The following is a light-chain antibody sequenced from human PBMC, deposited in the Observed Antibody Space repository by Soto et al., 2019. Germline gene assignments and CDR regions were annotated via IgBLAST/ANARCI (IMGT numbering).Light chain of an antibody. Sequence: EVLTTQSPATLSVAPGERATLSCRVSQSVSNNLAWYQQKPGQAPRLLFYGASTRATGIPARFSGSGSGTAFTLTISSLQSEDFAVYYCQQYNNWPFTFGPGTKVDIK. J-gene: IGKJ3*01. CDR2: GAS. CDR3: QQYNNWPFT. V-gene: IGKV3-15*01. CDR1: QSVSNN.